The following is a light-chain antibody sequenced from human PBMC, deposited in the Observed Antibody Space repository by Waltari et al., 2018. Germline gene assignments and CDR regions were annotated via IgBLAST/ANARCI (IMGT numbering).Light chain of an antibody. CDR2: EVS. V-gene: IGLV2-14*01. Sequence: QSALTQPASVSGSPGQSITISCSGTSSDIGAYKHVSRYQQHPGKAPKLMIYEVSNRRSGVWNRFSGSKSGNTASRTISGLQADDESHYYCTSFTSSATWVFGGGTKVTVL. CDR1: SSDIGAYKH. CDR3: TSFTSSATWV. J-gene: IGLJ3*02.